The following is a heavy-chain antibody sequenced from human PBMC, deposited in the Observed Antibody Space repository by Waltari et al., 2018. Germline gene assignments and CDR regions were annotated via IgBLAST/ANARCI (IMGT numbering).Heavy chain of an antibody. Sequence: EVQLVESGGGLVQPGGSLRLSCAASGFTLSSYWMSWVRQAPGKGPECVANIKKDGSEEYYVDSVRGRFTISRDNAKNSLYLQMNSLRPEDTAVYYCARDQWFAFDIWGQGTMVTVSS. CDR3: ARDQWFAFDI. V-gene: IGHV3-7*01. CDR2: IKKDGSEE. D-gene: IGHD3-22*01. J-gene: IGHJ3*02. CDR1: GFTLSSYW.